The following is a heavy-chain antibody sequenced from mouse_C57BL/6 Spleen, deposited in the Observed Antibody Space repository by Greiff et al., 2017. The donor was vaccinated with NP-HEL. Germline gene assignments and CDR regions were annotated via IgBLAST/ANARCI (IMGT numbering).Heavy chain of an antibody. CDR2: TNPTNGRT. Sequence: VQLQQSGAELVKAGASVKMSCKASGYTFTSYWMHWVKQRPGQGLEWFAETNPTNGRTYYNEKFKSKATLTVDKSSSTAYMLLSGPTSEDSGVYDCARIKKIVATYLDYWGQGTTLTVSS. J-gene: IGHJ2*01. CDR1: GYTFTSYW. D-gene: IGHD1-1*01. CDR3: ARIKKIVATYLDY. V-gene: IGHV1S81*02.